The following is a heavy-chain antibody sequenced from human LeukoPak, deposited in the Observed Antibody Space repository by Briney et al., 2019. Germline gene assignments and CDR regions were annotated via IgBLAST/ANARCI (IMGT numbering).Heavy chain of an antibody. Sequence: GGSLRLSCAASGFTFSSYSMNWVRQAPGKGLEWVSSISSSSSYIYYADSVKGRFTISRDNAKNSLYLQMNSLRAEDTAVYYCAKDLSSDSGYFDYWGQGTLVTVSS. CDR1: GFTFSSYS. D-gene: IGHD1-26*01. V-gene: IGHV3-21*01. J-gene: IGHJ4*02. CDR2: ISSSSSYI. CDR3: AKDLSSDSGYFDY.